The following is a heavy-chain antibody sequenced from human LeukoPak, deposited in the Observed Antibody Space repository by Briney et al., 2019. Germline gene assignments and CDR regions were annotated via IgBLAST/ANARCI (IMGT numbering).Heavy chain of an antibody. CDR2: IYSGGRK. V-gene: IGHV3-66*01. CDR3: ASIDSSSWYDYYYYGMDV. CDR1: GLTHSRNY. J-gene: IGHJ6*02. D-gene: IGHD6-13*01. Sequence: GGSLSLSCAASGLTHSRNYMSWVPEARGRGLEGGSVIYSGGRKYYAHSRTGRFTISPDNSKSALYLQMSSLRAEDTAVYYCASIDSSSWYDYYYYGMDVWGQGTTVTVSS.